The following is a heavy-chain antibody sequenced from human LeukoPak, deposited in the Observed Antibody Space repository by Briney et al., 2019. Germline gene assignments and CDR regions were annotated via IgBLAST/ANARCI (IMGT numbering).Heavy chain of an antibody. CDR1: GFTFSSYG. V-gene: IGHV3-30*18. CDR2: ISYDGSNK. J-gene: IGHJ3*02. CDR3: AKELGDGYNLLDAFDI. D-gene: IGHD5-24*01. Sequence: GESLKISCAASGFTFSSYGMHWVRQAPGKGLEWVAVISYDGSNKYYADSVKGRFTISRDNSKNTLYLQMNSLRAEDTAVYYCAKELGDGYNLLDAFDIWGQGTMVTVSS.